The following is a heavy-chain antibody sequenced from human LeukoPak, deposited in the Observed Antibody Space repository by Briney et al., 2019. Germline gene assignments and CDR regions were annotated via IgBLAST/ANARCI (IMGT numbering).Heavy chain of an antibody. CDR1: GFTFSSYA. Sequence: GGSLRLSCAASGFTFSSYAMHWVRQAPGKGLEWVAVISYDGSNKYYADSVKGRFTISRDNSKNTLYLQMNSLRAEDTAVYYCARGGYGSGPLDYWGQGTLVTVSS. CDR3: ARGGYGSGPLDY. D-gene: IGHD3-10*01. J-gene: IGHJ4*02. CDR2: ISYDGSNK. V-gene: IGHV3-30*01.